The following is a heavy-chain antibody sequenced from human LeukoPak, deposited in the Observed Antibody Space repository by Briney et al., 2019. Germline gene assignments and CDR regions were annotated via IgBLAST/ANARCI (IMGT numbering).Heavy chain of an antibody. V-gene: IGHV3-23*01. CDR2: ISASGGST. D-gene: IGHD6-6*01. CDR1: GFTFSSSA. J-gene: IGHJ4*02. CDR3: AKDPFPISQAPRDY. Sequence: PGGSLRLSCAASGFTFSSSAMSWVRQVPGKGLEWVSGISASGGSTSYADSVRGRFTISRDNSKNTLYLQMNSLRAEDTAVYYCAKDPFPISQAPRDYWGQGTLVTVSS.